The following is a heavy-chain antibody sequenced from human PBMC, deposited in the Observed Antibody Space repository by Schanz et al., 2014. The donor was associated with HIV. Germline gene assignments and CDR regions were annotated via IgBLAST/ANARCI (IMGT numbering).Heavy chain of an antibody. CDR2: IWSDGNNK. Sequence: VQLLESGGGLVQPGRSLRLSCVASGFTFSTYAMHWVRQAPGKGLEWVAVIWSDGNNKYYGDSVKGRFTISRDNSKNTLYLQMNSLGVEDTAVYFCARDGARTSHWGFWGQGTLVTVSS. CDR3: ARDGARTSHWGF. D-gene: IGHD2-2*01. V-gene: IGHV3-33*08. CDR1: GFTFSTYA. J-gene: IGHJ4*02.